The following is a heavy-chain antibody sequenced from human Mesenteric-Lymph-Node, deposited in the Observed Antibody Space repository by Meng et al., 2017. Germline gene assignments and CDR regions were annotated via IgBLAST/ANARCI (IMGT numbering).Heavy chain of an antibody. CDR1: GGSISSSSYY. CDR3: ARHHHSPTFDY. V-gene: IGHV4-39*01. D-gene: IGHD1-14*01. CDR2: VVYSGTT. Sequence: LQLQGAGPGLVKPSETLSLTCTVSGGSISSSSYYWAWIRQPPGEGLEWIGSVVYSGTTYYTSSLKSRVSISVDTSKNQFSLKLSSVTAADTAVYYCARHHHSPTFDYWGQGTLVTVSS. J-gene: IGHJ4*02.